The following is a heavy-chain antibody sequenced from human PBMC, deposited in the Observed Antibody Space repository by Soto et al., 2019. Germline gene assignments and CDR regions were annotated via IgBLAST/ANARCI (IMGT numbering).Heavy chain of an antibody. CDR3: ARALGSYSSSWSKDY. Sequence: GSLRLSCAASGFTFSSYAMHWVRQAPGKGLEWVAVIWYDGSNKYYADSVKGRFTLSRDHSKNTLYLQMSSLRAEDTAVYYCARALGSYSSSWSKDYWGQGTLVTVSS. V-gene: IGHV3-33*01. D-gene: IGHD6-13*01. J-gene: IGHJ4*02. CDR2: IWYDGSNK. CDR1: GFTFSSYA.